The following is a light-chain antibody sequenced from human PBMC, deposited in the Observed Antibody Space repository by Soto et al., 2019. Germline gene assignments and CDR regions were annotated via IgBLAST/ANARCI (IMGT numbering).Light chain of an antibody. V-gene: IGKV3-20*01. CDR3: QQSGNSPLT. CDR1: QTLVNNY. J-gene: IGKJ4*01. Sequence: EIVLTQSPATLSLSPGERATLSCRASQTLVNNYLSWFQQKPGQAPRLLIYAVSNMATGIADRFSGSGSGTDFTLTISRLEPEDSAVYYSQQSGNSPLTFGGGTKVEIK. CDR2: AVS.